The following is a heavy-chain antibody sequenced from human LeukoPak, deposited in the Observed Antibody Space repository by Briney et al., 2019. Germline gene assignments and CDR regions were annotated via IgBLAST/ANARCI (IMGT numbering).Heavy chain of an antibody. CDR1: GYTFTSYD. Sequence: ASVKVSCKASGYTFTSYDINWVRQAAGQGLEWMGWMNPNSGNTGYAQRFQGRVTMTRDTSISTAYMEPSSLRSEDTAVYYCARVSETPAYYYTSGYYYLGYWGQGTLVTVSS. D-gene: IGHD3-22*01. J-gene: IGHJ4*02. CDR2: MNPNSGNT. CDR3: ARVSETPAYYYTSGYYYLGY. V-gene: IGHV1-8*01.